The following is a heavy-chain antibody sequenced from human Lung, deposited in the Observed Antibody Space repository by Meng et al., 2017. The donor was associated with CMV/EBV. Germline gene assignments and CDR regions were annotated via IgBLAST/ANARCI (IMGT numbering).Heavy chain of an antibody. CDR2: ISYDGSNK. Sequence: LTXAASGFTFNTYAMHWVRQAPGKGLEWVAVISYDGSNKYTADSVQGRLTISRDNSKNNLYLQMNSLTVEDTAVYYCVRDQGGESMIAVLIERFGMDVWGQGXTVTVSS. D-gene: IGHD3-22*01. J-gene: IGHJ6*02. V-gene: IGHV3-30*04. CDR3: VRDQGGESMIAVLIERFGMDV. CDR1: GFTFNTYA.